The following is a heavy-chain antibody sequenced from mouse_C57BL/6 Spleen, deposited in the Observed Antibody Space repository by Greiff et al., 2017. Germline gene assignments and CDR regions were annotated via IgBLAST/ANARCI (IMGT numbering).Heavy chain of an antibody. Sequence: VKLQESGAELVRPGASVKLSCKASGYTFTDYYINWVKRRPGQGLEWIARIYPGSGNTYYNEKFKGKATLTAEKSSSTAYMQLSSLTSEDSAVYFCARGAYYSTPYAMDYWGQGTSVTVSS. V-gene: IGHV1-76*01. D-gene: IGHD2-5*01. CDR3: ARGAYYSTPYAMDY. J-gene: IGHJ4*01. CDR1: GYTFTDYY. CDR2: IYPGSGNT.